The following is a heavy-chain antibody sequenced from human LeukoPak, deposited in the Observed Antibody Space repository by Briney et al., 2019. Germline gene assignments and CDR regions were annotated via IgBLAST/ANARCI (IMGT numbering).Heavy chain of an antibody. CDR2: FYYSGST. V-gene: IGHV4-39*07. J-gene: IGHJ6*03. CDR3: ARDQGYYDSSGYYYGYYYYYYMDV. Sequence: PSETLSLTCTVSGGSISRSSYFWGWIRQPPGKGLEWIGSFYYSGSTDYNPSLKSRVTISVDTSKNQFSLKLSSVTAADTAVYYCARDQGYYDSSGYYYGYYYYYYMDVWGKGTTVTVSS. CDR1: GGSISRSSYF. D-gene: IGHD3-22*01.